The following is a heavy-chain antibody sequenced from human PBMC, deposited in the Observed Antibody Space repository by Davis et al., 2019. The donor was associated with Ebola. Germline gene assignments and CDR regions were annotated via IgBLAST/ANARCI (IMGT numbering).Heavy chain of an antibody. CDR2: ISAYKGYT. D-gene: IGHD1-26*01. CDR3: AREVGETKLDQ. J-gene: IGHJ4*02. CDR1: GYTFTSYG. Sequence: ASVKVSCKASGYTFTSYGISWVRQAPGQGLEWMGWISAYKGYTDYAQKLQGRVTMTADTSTSTAYMELTNLRSDDTAVYYCAREVGETKLDQWGQGTLVTVSS. V-gene: IGHV1-18*01.